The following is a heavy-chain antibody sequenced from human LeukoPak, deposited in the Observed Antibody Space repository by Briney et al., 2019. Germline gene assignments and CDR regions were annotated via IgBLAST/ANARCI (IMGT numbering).Heavy chain of an antibody. Sequence: PSETLSLTCAVYGGSFSGYYWSWIRQPPGKGLEWIGEINHSGSTNYNPSLKSRVTISVDTSKNQFPLKLSSVTAADTAVYYCARGGYSYGDFDYWGQGTLVTVSS. CDR1: GGSFSGYY. CDR3: ARGGYSYGDFDY. J-gene: IGHJ4*02. CDR2: INHSGST. V-gene: IGHV4-34*01. D-gene: IGHD5-18*01.